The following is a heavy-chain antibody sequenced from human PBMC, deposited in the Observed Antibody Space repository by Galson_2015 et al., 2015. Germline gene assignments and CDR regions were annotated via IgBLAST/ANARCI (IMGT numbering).Heavy chain of an antibody. CDR3: ASASDPYSSSWYFDY. CDR1: GFTFSSYW. Sequence: SLRLSCAASGFTFSSYWMHWVRQAPGKGLVWVSRINSDGSSTSYADSVKGRFTISRDNAKNTLYLQMNSLRAEDTAVYYCASASDPYSSSWYFDYWGQGTLVTVSS. CDR2: INSDGSST. V-gene: IGHV3-74*01. D-gene: IGHD6-13*01. J-gene: IGHJ4*02.